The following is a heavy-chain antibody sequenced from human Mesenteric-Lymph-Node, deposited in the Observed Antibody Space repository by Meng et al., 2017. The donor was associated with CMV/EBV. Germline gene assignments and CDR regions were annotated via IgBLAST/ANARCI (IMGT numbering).Heavy chain of an antibody. CDR1: GGTFNTFA. CDR3: ARNSDRLENWFDP. D-gene: IGHD1-26*01. Sequence: KASGGTFNTFAISWVRQAPGHGLAWMGGIIPIFGTADYAQIFQGRVTITTDESTSTAYMELSSLRSEDTAVYFCARNSDRLENWFDPWGQGTLVTVSS. V-gene: IGHV1-69*05. CDR2: IIPIFGTA. J-gene: IGHJ5*02.